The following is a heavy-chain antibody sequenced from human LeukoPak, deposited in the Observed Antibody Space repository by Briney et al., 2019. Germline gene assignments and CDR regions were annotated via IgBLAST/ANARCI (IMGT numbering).Heavy chain of an antibody. D-gene: IGHD3-10*01. CDR1: GGSISSSSYY. CDR2: IYYSGST. V-gene: IGHV4-39*01. Sequence: PSETLSLTCTVSGGSISSSSYYWGWIRQPPGEGLEWIGSIYYSGSTYYNPSLKSRVTISVDTSKNQFSLKLSSVTAADTAVYYCARRGRGNDYWGQGTLVTVSS. CDR3: ARRGRGNDY. J-gene: IGHJ4*02.